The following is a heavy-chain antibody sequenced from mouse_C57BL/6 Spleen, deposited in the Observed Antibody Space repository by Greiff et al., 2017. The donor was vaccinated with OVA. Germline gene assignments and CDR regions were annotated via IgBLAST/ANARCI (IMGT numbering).Heavy chain of an antibody. V-gene: IGHV10-3*01. CDR2: IRSKSSNYAT. J-gene: IGHJ3*01. CDR3: VRDGYYGSSTEFAY. D-gene: IGHD1-1*01. CDR1: GFTFNTYA. Sequence: DVMLVESGGGLVQPKGSLKLSCAASGFTFNTYAMHWVRQAPGKGLEWVARIRSKSSNYATYYADSVKDRFTISRDDSQSMLYLQMNNLKTEDTAMYYCVRDGYYGSSTEFAYWGQGTLVTVSA.